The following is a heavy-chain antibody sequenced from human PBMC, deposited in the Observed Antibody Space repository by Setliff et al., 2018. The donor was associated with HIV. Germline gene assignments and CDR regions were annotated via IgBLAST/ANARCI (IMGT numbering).Heavy chain of an antibody. D-gene: IGHD3-16*01. J-gene: IGHJ6*03. CDR2: INWNGGST. CDR1: GFTFDDYG. CDR3: ARGPLWYYYYMDV. V-gene: IGHV3-20*04. Sequence: PGESLRLSCAASGFTFDDYGMTWVRQAPGKGLEWVSGINWNGGSTGYADSVKGRFTVSRDNAKNSLYLQMNSLRAEGTALYYCARGPLWYYYYMDVWGKGTTVTVSS.